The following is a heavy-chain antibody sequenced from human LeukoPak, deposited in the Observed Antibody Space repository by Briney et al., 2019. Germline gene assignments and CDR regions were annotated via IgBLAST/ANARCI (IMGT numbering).Heavy chain of an antibody. CDR3: XXXXXXXXXXSPLRDYYYYMDV. CDR2: IYPGDSDT. Sequence: GESLKIFCKGSGYSFTSYWIGWVRQMPGKGLEWMGIIYPGDSDTRYSPSFQGQVTISADKSISTAYLQWSSLKASDTAMYYCXXXXXXXXXXSPLRDYYYYMDVWGKGTTVTVSS. J-gene: IGHJ6*03. CDR1: GYSFTSYW. V-gene: IGHV5-51*01.